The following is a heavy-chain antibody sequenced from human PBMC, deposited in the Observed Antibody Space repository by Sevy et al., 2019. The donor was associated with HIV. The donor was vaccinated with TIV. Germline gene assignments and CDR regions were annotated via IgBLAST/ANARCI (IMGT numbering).Heavy chain of an antibody. V-gene: IGHV3-30*03. CDR2: ISPDGTNK. Sequence: GGSLRLSCAASGFTFSSYGRHWVRQAPGKGLEWVAVISPDGTNKYYGDSMRGRFTISRDNSKNTLYLQMDTVRVEDTAVYYCATGYCSPICLIDYWGQGTLVTVSS. CDR3: ATGYCSPICLIDY. CDR1: GFTFSSYG. D-gene: IGHD2-2*03. J-gene: IGHJ4*02.